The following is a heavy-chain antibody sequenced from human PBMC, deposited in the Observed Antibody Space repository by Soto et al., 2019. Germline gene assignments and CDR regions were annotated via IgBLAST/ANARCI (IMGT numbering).Heavy chain of an antibody. D-gene: IGHD1-26*01. CDR1: GGTFSSYA. CDR2: IIPIFGTA. V-gene: IGHV1-69*01. Sequence: QVQLVQSGAEVKKPGSSVKVSCKASGGTFSSYAICWVRQAPGQGLECMGGIIPIFGTANYAQKFQGRVTITADESTSTAYMELSSLRSEDTAVYYCARGKWEIHYYYYGMDVWGQGTTVTVSS. CDR3: ARGKWEIHYYYYGMDV. J-gene: IGHJ6*02.